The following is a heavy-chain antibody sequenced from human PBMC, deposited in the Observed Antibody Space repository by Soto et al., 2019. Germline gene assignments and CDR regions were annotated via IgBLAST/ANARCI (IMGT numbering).Heavy chain of an antibody. CDR1: GDSVSSNNW. CDR2: IHHSGST. J-gene: IGHJ5*02. CDR3: VRDGKKTLRDWFDP. Sequence: XGTLSLTFGVSGDSVSSNNWWNWFRQPPGKGLEWIGEIHHSGSTNYNPSLKSRVMMSVDTSKKQLSLKLRSVTAADTAVYYCVRDGKKTLRDWFDPCGQRISVTVSS. D-gene: IGHD1-1*01. V-gene: IGHV4-4*02.